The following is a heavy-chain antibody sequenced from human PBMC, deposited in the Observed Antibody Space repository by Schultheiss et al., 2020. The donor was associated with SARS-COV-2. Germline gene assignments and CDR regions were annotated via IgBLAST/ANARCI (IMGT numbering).Heavy chain of an antibody. V-gene: IGHV3-13*04. CDR2: IGTAGDT. CDR3: TKASHYCGGGTCYLTAFDY. CDR1: GFTFSSYD. J-gene: IGHJ4*02. Sequence: GGSLRLSCAASGFTFSSYDMHWVRQATGKGLEWVSPIGTAGDTYYQGSVKGRFTISRENAKNPLYFQMNGLRAGDTALYYCTKASHYCGGGTCYLTAFDYWAQGTLVTVSS. D-gene: IGHD2-15*01.